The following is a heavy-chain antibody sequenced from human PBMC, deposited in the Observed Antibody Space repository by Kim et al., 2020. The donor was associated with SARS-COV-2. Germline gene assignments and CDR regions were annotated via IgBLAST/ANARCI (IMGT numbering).Heavy chain of an antibody. J-gene: IGHJ5*02. Sequence: SVKVSCKASGGTFSSYAISWVRQAPGQGLEWMGGIIPIFGTANYAQKFQGRVTITADESTSTAYMELSSLRSEDTAVYYCARGTNIKAAAGPTPEAPWGQGTLVTVSS. V-gene: IGHV1-69*13. CDR3: ARGTNIKAAAGPTPEAP. CDR2: IIPIFGTA. D-gene: IGHD6-13*01. CDR1: GGTFSSYA.